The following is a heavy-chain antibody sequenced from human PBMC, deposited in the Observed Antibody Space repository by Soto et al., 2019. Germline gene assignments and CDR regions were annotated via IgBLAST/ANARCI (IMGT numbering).Heavy chain of an antibody. D-gene: IGHD4-17*01. J-gene: IGHJ4*02. Sequence: QITLKESGPPLVRPAQTLTLTCAFSGFSLTTTSMVVAWIRQPPGNALEWLALIYWDDDQRYSPSLKDRLTISKDTSRSRVVLTISNMNPEDTGTYFCAHAGDYDLLSFDHWGPGTLVTVSS. CDR3: AHAGDYDLLSFDH. CDR1: GFSLTTTSMV. CDR2: IYWDDDQ. V-gene: IGHV2-5*02.